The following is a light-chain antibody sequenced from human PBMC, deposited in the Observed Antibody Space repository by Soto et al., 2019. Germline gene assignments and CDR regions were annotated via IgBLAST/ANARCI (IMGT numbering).Light chain of an antibody. CDR3: QQYNTRPPWT. CDR1: QSVSSN. Sequence: EIVMTQSPATLSVSPGERATLSCRASQSVSSNLAWYQQKAGQAPRLLIYGASTRATGVPARFSGSGSGTEFTLTISSLQSEDFPVYNCQQYNTRPPWTFGQGTKVEIK. CDR2: GAS. J-gene: IGKJ1*01. V-gene: IGKV3-15*01.